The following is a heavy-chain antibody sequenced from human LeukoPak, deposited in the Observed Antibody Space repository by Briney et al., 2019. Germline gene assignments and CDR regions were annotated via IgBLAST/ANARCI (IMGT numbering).Heavy chain of an antibody. D-gene: IGHD3-3*01. V-gene: IGHV3-33*01. CDR3: ARDTTKLRYLDWSEKSDAFDI. CDR2: IWYDGNNK. J-gene: IGHJ3*02. Sequence: PGGSLRLSCAASGFTFSSYGMHWVRQAPGKGLEWVAVIWYDGNNKYSADSVKGRFTISRDNSKTTLYLQMNSLRAEDTAVYYCARDTTKLRYLDWSEKSDAFDIWGQGTMVTVSS. CDR1: GFTFSSYG.